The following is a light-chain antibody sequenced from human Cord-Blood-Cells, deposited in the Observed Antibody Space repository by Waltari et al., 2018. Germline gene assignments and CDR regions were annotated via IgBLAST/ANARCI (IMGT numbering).Light chain of an antibody. Sequence: AIQLTQSPSSLSASVGDRVTITCRTSQGISSALAWYQQKTGKDPKLLIYYASSLESGVPSRFSGSGSGTDFTLTISSLQPEDFATYYCQQFNSYPYTFGQGTKLEIK. J-gene: IGKJ2*01. CDR3: QQFNSYPYT. CDR2: YAS. CDR1: QGISSA. V-gene: IGKV1-13*02.